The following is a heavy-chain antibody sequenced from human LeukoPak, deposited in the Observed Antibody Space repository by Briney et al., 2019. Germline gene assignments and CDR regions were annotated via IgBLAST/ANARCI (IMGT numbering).Heavy chain of an antibody. CDR3: ARRSGWFGDYYYMDV. J-gene: IGHJ6*03. CDR2: ISHSGST. V-gene: IGHV4-38-2*02. Sequence: SETLSLTCTVSDYSISGGNFWGWIRQPPGKGLEWIGSISHSGSTYYNPSLKSRVTISVDTSKNQFSLKLSSVTAADTAVYYCARRSGWFGDYYYMDVWGKGTTVTISS. CDR1: DYSISGGNF. D-gene: IGHD6-19*01.